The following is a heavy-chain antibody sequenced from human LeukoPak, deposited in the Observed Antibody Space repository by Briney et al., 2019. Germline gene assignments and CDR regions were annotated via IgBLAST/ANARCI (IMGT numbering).Heavy chain of an antibody. CDR3: ATFPITGTTAFDY. J-gene: IGHJ4*02. Sequence: SETLSLTCAVYGGSFSGYYWSWIRQPPGKGLEWIGEINHSGSTNYNPSLKSRVTISVDTSKNQFSLKLSSVTAADTAVYYCATFPITGTTAFDYWGQGTLVTVSS. D-gene: IGHD1-7*01. CDR2: INHSGST. V-gene: IGHV4-34*01. CDR1: GGSFSGYY.